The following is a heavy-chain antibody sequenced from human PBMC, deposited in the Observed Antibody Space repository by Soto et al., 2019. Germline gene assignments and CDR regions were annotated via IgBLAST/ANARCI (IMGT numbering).Heavy chain of an antibody. V-gene: IGHV1-69*06. J-gene: IGHJ6*02. D-gene: IGHD3-10*01. CDR3: ARDRGVRGVTYPPYYYGMDV. Sequence: GASVKVSCKASGYTFTSYGISWVRQAPGQGLEWMGLINPSGGSTNYAQKFQGRVTITADKSTSTAYMELSSLRSEDTAVYYCARDRGVRGVTYPPYYYGMDVWGQGTTVTVSS. CDR2: INPSGGST. CDR1: GYTFTSYG.